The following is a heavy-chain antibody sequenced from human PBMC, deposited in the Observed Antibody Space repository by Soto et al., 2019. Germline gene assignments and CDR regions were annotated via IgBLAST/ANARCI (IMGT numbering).Heavy chain of an antibody. Sequence: EVQLVESGGGLVQPGGSLKLSCAASGFTFSGSAMHWVRQASGKGLEWVGRIRSKANSYATAYAASVKGRFTISRDDSKNTAYPQMNSLKTEDTAVYYCTRRLALDASESKWFASYYYYGMDVWGQGTTVTVSS. V-gene: IGHV3-73*02. CDR2: IRSKANSYAT. CDR1: GFTFSGSA. D-gene: IGHD3-10*01. CDR3: TRRLALDASESKWFASYYYYGMDV. J-gene: IGHJ6*02.